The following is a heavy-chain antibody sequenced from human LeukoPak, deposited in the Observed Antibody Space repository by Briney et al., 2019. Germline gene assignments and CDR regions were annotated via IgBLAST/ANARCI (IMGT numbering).Heavy chain of an antibody. CDR1: GFSLSTTGVD. CDR3: AGTKNQYNFDY. CDR2: IYWDDDK. D-gene: IGHD1-14*01. J-gene: IGHJ4*02. Sequence: SGPTLVKPTQTLTLTCTFSGFSLSTTGVDVGWIRQPPGKALEWLAVIYWDDDKRYSPSLKSRLTITKDTSKNQVVLTMTNMDPVDTATYYCAGTKNQYNFDYWGQGTLVTVSS. V-gene: IGHV2-5*02.